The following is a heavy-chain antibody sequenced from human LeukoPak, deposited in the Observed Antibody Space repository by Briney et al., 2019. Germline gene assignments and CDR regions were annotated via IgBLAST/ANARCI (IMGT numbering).Heavy chain of an antibody. CDR1: GGSISSSSYY. CDR2: VYYTGST. CDR3: ARGGNYWHQWWFDP. V-gene: IGHV4-61*05. Sequence: KPSETLSLTCTVSGGSISSSSYYWGWIRQPPGKGLEWIGYVYYTGSTSYNPSLQSRVTMSLDTSKNQFSLELNSVTPADTAVYYCARGGNYWHQWWFDPWGRGTLVSVSS. D-gene: IGHD1-26*01. J-gene: IGHJ5*02.